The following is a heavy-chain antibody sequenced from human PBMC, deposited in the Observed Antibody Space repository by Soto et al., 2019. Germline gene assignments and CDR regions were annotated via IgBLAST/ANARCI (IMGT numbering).Heavy chain of an antibody. CDR1: GDTFNSYV. D-gene: IGHD5-18*01. Sequence: QVQLVQSGPEVKKPGSSVKVSCKASGDTFNSYVITWVRQAPGQGLEWLGGIITAVGTTSYAQNFQDRLTITADEAATTDHMELSSLPSDDTALYYCTRSYGYTFGGSLDNWGQGTLVTVSS. V-gene: IGHV1-69*01. J-gene: IGHJ4*02. CDR2: IITAVGTT. CDR3: TRSYGYTFGGSLDN.